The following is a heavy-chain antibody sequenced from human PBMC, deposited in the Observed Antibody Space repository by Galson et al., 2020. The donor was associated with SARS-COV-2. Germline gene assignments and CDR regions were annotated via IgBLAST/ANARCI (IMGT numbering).Heavy chain of an antibody. CDR2: INHSGST. CDR3: ARDTGGGVYYGMDV. V-gene: IGHV4-34*01. Sequence: SQTLSLTCAVYGGSFSGYYWSWIRQPPGKGRDWIGKINHSGSTNYNPSLKSRVTISVDTSKNQFSLKLSSVTAADTAVYYCARDTGGGVYYGMDVWGQGTTVTVSS. D-gene: IGHD2-8*01. CDR1: GGSFSGYY. J-gene: IGHJ6*02.